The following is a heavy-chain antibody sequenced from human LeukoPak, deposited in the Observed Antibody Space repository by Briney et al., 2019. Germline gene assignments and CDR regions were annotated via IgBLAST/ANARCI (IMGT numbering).Heavy chain of an antibody. CDR3: ARDRGYGGNPRHFDY. D-gene: IGHD4-23*01. J-gene: IGHJ4*02. Sequence: SVKVSCKASGGTFSSYAISWVRQAPGQGLEWMGGIIPIFGTANYAQKFQGRVTITADESTSTAYMELSSLRSEDTAVYYCARDRGYGGNPRHFDYWGQGTLVTVSS. CDR1: GGTFSSYA. V-gene: IGHV1-69*01. CDR2: IIPIFGTA.